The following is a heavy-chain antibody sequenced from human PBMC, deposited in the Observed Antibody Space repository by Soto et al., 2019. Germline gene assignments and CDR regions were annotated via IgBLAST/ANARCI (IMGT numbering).Heavy chain of an antibody. Sequence: GESLKISCKGSGYSFTRYWIGCVRQMPGKGLEWMGIIYPGDSDTRYSPSFQGQVTISADKSISTAYLQWSSLKASDTAMYYCARPREAGKNYYGVDVWGQGTTVTVSS. D-gene: IGHD6-19*01. CDR2: IYPGDSDT. CDR3: ARPREAGKNYYGVDV. V-gene: IGHV5-51*01. CDR1: GYSFTRYW. J-gene: IGHJ6*02.